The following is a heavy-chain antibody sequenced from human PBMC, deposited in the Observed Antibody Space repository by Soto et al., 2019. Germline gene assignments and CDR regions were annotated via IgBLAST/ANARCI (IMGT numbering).Heavy chain of an antibody. D-gene: IGHD2-15*01. Sequence: QVQLQQWGAGLLKPSETLSLTCAVYGGSFSGYYWSWIRQPPGKGLEWIGEINHSGSTNYNPSLKSRVTISVDTSKNQFSLKLSSVTAADTAVYYCARGRYDGKRGCSGGSCLPDFDYWGQGTLVTVSS. J-gene: IGHJ4*02. CDR2: INHSGST. CDR1: GGSFSGYY. V-gene: IGHV4-34*01. CDR3: ARGRYDGKRGCSGGSCLPDFDY.